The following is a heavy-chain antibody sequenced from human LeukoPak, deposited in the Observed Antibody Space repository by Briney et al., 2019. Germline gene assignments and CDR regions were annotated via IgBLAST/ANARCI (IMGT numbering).Heavy chain of an antibody. J-gene: IGHJ4*02. D-gene: IGHD2-15*01. CDR2: IYYSGST. V-gene: IGHV4-31*03. CDR1: GVSISSGGYY. Sequence: NASETLSLTCTVSGVSISSGGYYWSWIRQHPGKGLEWIGYIYYSGSTYYNPSLKSRVTISVDTSKNQFSLKLSSVTAADTAVYYCARTGYCSGGSCLDYWGQGTLVTVSS. CDR3: ARTGYCSGGSCLDY.